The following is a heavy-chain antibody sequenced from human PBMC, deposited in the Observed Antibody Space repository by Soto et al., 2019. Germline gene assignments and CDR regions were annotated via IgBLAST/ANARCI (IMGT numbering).Heavy chain of an antibody. J-gene: IGHJ4*02. CDR1: GFTFSTYA. Sequence: EVQLVESGGGLVQPGGSLRLSCATSGFTFSTYAMHWVRQAPGKGLEYVSAISSNGRSTYYANSVKGRFTISRDNSQNTLYLHMDSLRAEDMAVYYCARDRCTNGVCYAPSDYWGQGTMVTVSS. CDR3: ARDRCTNGVCYAPSDY. V-gene: IGHV3-64*01. D-gene: IGHD2-8*01. CDR2: ISSNGRST.